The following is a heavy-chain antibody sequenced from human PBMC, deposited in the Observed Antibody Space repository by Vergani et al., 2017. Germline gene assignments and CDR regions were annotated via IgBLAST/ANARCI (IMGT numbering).Heavy chain of an antibody. CDR3: AKDLGTSVGGGWFDP. CDR2: ISWNSNSI. D-gene: IGHD3-10*01. J-gene: IGHJ5*02. CDR1: GFTSAGYA. Sequence: EVQLEESGGGLVLPGRSLRLSCVASGFTSAGYAMHWVRQAPGKGLEWVSGISWNSNSIGYADSVKGRFTISRDNAKNSLYLQMNSLRAEDTGLYYCAKDLGTSVGGGWFDPWGQGTLVTVSS. V-gene: IGHV3-9*02.